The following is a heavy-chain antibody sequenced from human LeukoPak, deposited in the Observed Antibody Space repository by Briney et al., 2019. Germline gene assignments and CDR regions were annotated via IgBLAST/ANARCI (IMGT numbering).Heavy chain of an antibody. J-gene: IGHJ6*02. V-gene: IGHV1-58*01. Sequence: SVKVSCKASGFTFTCSAVQWVRQARGQRLEWIGWIVVGSGNTNYAQKFQERVTITRDMSTSTAYMELSSLRSEDTAVYYCAAVSFGDYYYGMDVWGQGTTVTVSS. CDR2: IVVGSGNT. CDR3: AAVSFGDYYYGMDV. CDR1: GFTFTCSA. D-gene: IGHD3-10*01.